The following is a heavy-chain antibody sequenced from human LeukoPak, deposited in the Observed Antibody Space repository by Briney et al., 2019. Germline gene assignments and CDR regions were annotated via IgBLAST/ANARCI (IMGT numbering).Heavy chain of an antibody. CDR1: EYTFSNYW. CDR2: IYPGDSDT. V-gene: IGHV5-51*01. CDR3: ARRAGYSWFDP. J-gene: IGHJ5*02. Sequence: GESLKISCQVSEYTFSNYWIGWVRQLPGKGLEWMGIIYPGDSDTRYSPSFQGQVTISADKSISTAYLQWSSLKASDTAMYYCARRAGYSWFDPWGQGTLVTVSS.